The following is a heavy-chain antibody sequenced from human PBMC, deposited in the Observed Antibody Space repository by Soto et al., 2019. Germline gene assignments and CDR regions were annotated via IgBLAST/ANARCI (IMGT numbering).Heavy chain of an antibody. CDR2: ISSSSSYI. CDR1: GFTFSSYS. D-gene: IGHD3-16*01. V-gene: IGHV3-21*01. Sequence: GSLRLSCAASGFTFSSYSMNWVRQAPGKGLEWVSSISSSSSYIYYADSVKGRFTISRDNAKNSLYLQMNSLRAEDTAVYYCARGRGGDAFDIWGQGTMVTVSS. CDR3: ARGRGGDAFDI. J-gene: IGHJ3*02.